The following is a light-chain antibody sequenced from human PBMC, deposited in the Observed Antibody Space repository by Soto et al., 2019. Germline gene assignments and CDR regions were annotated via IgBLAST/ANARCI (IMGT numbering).Light chain of an antibody. V-gene: IGKV3-20*01. J-gene: IGKJ4*01. CDR1: QSISSRY. CDR3: XXXXSXPPLT. CDR2: GAS. Sequence: LTQSPGTLSLSPGQRATLSCRASQSISSRYLAWYQQRPGQAPRLLIYGASNRATGIPDRFSGSGSGTDFTLTISSLEPEXXXXXXXXXXXSXPPLTFGGGTKVEIK.